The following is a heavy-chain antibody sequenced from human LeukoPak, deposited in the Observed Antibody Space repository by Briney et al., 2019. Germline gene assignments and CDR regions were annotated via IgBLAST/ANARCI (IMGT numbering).Heavy chain of an antibody. J-gene: IGHJ4*02. CDR1: GGSFSGYY. CDR3: ARLGGIRRKYFDY. V-gene: IGHV4-34*01. Sequence: SENLSLTCAVYGGSFSGYYWSWIRQPPGKGLEWIGEINHSGSTNYNPSLKSRVTISVDTSKNQFSLKLSSVTAADTAVYYCARLGGIRRKYFDYWGQGTLVTVSS. CDR2: INHSGST.